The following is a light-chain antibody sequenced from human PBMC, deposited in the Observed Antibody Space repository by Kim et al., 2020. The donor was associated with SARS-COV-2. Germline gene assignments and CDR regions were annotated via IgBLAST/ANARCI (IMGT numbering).Light chain of an antibody. J-gene: IGLJ3*02. V-gene: IGLV6-57*03. Sequence: VTISCTRSSGSIASNYVQWYQQRPGSAPTTVIYEDNQRPSGVPDRFSGSIDSSSNSASLTISGLKTEDEADYYCQSYDSSKSGWVFGGGTQLTVL. CDR3: QSYDSSKSGWV. CDR1: SGSIASNY. CDR2: EDN.